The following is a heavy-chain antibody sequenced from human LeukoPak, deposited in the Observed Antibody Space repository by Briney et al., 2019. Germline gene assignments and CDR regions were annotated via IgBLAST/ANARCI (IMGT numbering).Heavy chain of an antibody. CDR3: ARDHGYAFDY. CDR1: GFTFSYYS. CDR2: INSISGEI. J-gene: IGHJ4*02. D-gene: IGHD5-12*01. V-gene: IGHV3-48*02. Sequence: GGSLRLSCVASGFTFSYYSMNWVRQAPGKGLEWVSYINSISGEIWYADSVKGRFTISRDNAKNSLYLQMNSLRDEDTAVYYCARDHGYAFDYWGQGTLVTVSS.